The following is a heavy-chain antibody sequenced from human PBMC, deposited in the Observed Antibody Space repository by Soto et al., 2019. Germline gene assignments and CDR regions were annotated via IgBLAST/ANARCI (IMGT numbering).Heavy chain of an antibody. Sequence: SETLSLTCAVYGGSFSGYYWSWIRQPPGQGLEWIGEINHSGSTNYNPSLKSRVTISVDTSKNQFSLKLSSVTAADTAVYYCARWGSTYYDFWSGYYSYYFDYWGQGTLVTVSS. V-gene: IGHV4-34*01. CDR3: ARWGSTYYDFWSGYYSYYFDY. CDR1: GGSFSGYY. J-gene: IGHJ4*02. D-gene: IGHD3-3*01. CDR2: INHSGST.